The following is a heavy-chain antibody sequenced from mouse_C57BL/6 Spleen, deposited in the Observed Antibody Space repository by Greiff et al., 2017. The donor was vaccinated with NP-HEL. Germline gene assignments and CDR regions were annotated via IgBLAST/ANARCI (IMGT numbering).Heavy chain of an antibody. V-gene: IGHV1-69*01. D-gene: IGHD2-3*01. CDR3: ARRSIYDGYYVDYFDY. Sequence: VQLQQSGAELVMPGASVKLSCKASGYTFTSYWMHWVKQRPGQGLEWIGEIDPSDSYTNYNQKFKGKSTLTVDKSSSTAYMQLSSLTSEDSAVYYCARRSIYDGYYVDYFDYWGQGTTLTVSS. CDR2: IDPSDSYT. CDR1: GYTFTSYW. J-gene: IGHJ2*01.